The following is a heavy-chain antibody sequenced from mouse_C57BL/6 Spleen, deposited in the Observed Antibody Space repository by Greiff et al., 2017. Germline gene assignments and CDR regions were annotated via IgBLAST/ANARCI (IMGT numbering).Heavy chain of an antibody. CDR1: GYTFTDYY. CDR3: AGVTTVYYYAMDY. CDR2: IGPGSGST. D-gene: IGHD2-1*01. Sequence: QVQLQQSGAELVKPGASVKISCKASGYTFTDYYINWVKQRPGQGLEWIGKIGPGSGSTYYNEKFKGKATLTADKSSSTAYMQLSSLTSEDSAVSFCAGVTTVYYYAMDYWGQGTSVTVSS. V-gene: IGHV1-77*01. J-gene: IGHJ4*01.